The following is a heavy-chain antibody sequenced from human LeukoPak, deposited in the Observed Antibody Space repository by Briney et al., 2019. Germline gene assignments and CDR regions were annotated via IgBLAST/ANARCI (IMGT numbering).Heavy chain of an antibody. J-gene: IGHJ4*02. Sequence: PGGSLRLSCAASGFTFSSYSMNWVRQAPGKGLEWVSSISSSSSYIYYADSVKGRFTISRDNVKNSLYLQMNSLRAEDTALFFFAREARLGELSPSGYWGQGTLVTVSS. V-gene: IGHV3-21*01. CDR2: ISSSSSYI. D-gene: IGHD3-16*02. CDR1: GFTFSSYS. CDR3: AREARLGELSPSGY.